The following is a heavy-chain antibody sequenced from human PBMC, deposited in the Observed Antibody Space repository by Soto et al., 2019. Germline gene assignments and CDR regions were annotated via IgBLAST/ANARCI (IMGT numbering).Heavy chain of an antibody. J-gene: IGHJ4*02. CDR2: IIPIFGTA. V-gene: IGHV1-69*13. CDR3: ALKPHYSSSLWYFDY. CDR1: GGTFSSYA. Sequence: ASVKVSCKASGGTFSSYAISWVRQAPGQGLEWMGGIIPIFGTANYAQKFQGRVTITADESTSTAYMELSSLRSEDTAVYYCALKPHYSSSLWYFDYWGQGTLVTVSS. D-gene: IGHD6-6*01.